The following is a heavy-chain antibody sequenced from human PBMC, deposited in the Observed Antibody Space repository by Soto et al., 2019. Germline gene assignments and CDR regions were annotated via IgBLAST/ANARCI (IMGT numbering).Heavy chain of an antibody. D-gene: IGHD6-13*01. CDR2: ISSSGSTI. J-gene: IGHJ5*02. CDR1: GFTFSSYE. CDR3: ARETHSSPFDP. Sequence: LGLSCAASGFTFSSYEMNWVRQAPGKGLEWVSYISSSGSTIYYADSVKGRFTISRDNAKNSLYLQMNSLRAEDTAVYYCARETHSSPFDPWGQGTLVTVSS. V-gene: IGHV3-48*03.